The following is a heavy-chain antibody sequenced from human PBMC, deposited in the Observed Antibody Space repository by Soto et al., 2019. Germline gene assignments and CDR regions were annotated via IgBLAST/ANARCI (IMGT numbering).Heavy chain of an antibody. J-gene: IGHJ4*02. CDR2: IYYSGST. D-gene: IGHD2-21*02. Sequence: PSETLSLTCTVSGGSISSYYWNWIRQPPGKGLEWIGYIYYSGSTNFNPSLKSRVTTSVDTSKNQFSLKLSSVTAADTAVYYCARATGGVGTGYYAGFGYWGQGTLVTVS. CDR1: GGSISSYY. CDR3: ARATGGVGTGYYAGFGY. V-gene: IGHV4-59*01.